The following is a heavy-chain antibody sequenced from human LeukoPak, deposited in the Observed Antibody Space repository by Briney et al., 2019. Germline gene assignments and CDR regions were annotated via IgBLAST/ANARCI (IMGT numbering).Heavy chain of an antibody. CDR2: IIPIFGTA. CDR3: ARVVRDIVATNYYYYGMDV. CDR1: GGTFSSYA. V-gene: IGHV1-69*05. J-gene: IGHJ6*02. D-gene: IGHD5-12*01. Sequence: ASVKVSCKASGGTFSSYAISWVRQAPGQGLEWMGGIIPIFGTANYAQKLQGRVTMTTDTSTSTAYMELRSLRSDDTAVYYCARVVRDIVATNYYYYGMDVWGQGTTVTVSS.